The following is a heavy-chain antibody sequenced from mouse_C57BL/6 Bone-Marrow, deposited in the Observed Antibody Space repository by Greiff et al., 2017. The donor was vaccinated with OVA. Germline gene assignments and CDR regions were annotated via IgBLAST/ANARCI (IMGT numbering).Heavy chain of an antibody. D-gene: IGHD2-2*01. Sequence: QVHVKQSGAELVMPGASVKLSCKASGYTFTSYWMHWVKQRPGQGLEWIGEIDPSDSYTNYNQKFKGKSTLTVDKSSSTAYMQLSSLTSEDSAVYYCARKDFGLLYYGYEDYAMDYWGQGTSVTVSS. J-gene: IGHJ4*01. CDR2: IDPSDSYT. CDR1: GYTFTSYW. CDR3: ARKDFGLLYYGYEDYAMDY. V-gene: IGHV1-69*01.